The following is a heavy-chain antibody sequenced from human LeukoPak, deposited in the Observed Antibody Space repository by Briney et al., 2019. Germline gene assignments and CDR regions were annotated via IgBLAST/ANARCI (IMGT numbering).Heavy chain of an antibody. CDR3: ARGGYCSSTSCQEWFDP. CDR2: INPSGGST. D-gene: IGHD2-2*01. Sequence: ASVKVSCKASGYTFTSNYMHWVRQAPGQGLEWMGIINPSGGSTSYAQKLQGRVTMTTDTSTSTAYMELRSLRSDDTAVYYCARGGYCSSTSCQEWFDPWGQGTLVTVSS. V-gene: IGHV1-46*01. J-gene: IGHJ5*02. CDR1: GYTFTSNY.